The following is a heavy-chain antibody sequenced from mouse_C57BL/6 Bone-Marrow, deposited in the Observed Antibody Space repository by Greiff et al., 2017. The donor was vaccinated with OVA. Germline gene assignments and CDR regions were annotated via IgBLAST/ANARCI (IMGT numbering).Heavy chain of an antibody. CDR3: ARDSSGYLDY. CDR1: GYTFTSYW. CDR2: IYPSDSET. Sequence: QVQLKQPGAELVRPGSSVKLSCKASGYTFTSYWMDWVKQRPGQGLEWIGNIYPSDSETHYNQKFKDKATLTVDKSSSTAYMQLSSLTSEDSAVYYCARDSSGYLDYWGQGTTLTVSS. V-gene: IGHV1-61*01. J-gene: IGHJ2*01. D-gene: IGHD3-2*02.